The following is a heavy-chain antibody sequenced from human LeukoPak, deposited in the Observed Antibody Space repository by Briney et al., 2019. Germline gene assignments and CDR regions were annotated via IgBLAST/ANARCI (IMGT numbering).Heavy chain of an antibody. D-gene: IGHD6-19*01. V-gene: IGHV3-7*01. CDR1: GFTFSFYN. CDR3: AREAGTSDY. J-gene: IGHJ4*02. Sequence: PGGSLRLSCAASGFTFSFYNMNWVRQAPGKGLEWVANIKQDGSGKYYVDSVKGRFTISRDNAKNSLYLQMNSLRAEDTAVYYCAREAGTSDYWGQGTLVTVSS. CDR2: IKQDGSGK.